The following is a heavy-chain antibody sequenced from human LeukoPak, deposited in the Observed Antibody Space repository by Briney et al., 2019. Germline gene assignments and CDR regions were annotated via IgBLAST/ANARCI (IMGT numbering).Heavy chain of an antibody. Sequence: GGSLRLSCAASGFTFSSYWMHWVRQAPGKGLVWVSRINSDGSSTSHADSVKGRFTISRDNAKNTLYLQMNSLRAEDTAVYYCARDGAKGDYPLDYWGQGTLVTVSS. J-gene: IGHJ4*02. CDR3: ARDGAKGDYPLDY. CDR2: INSDGSST. D-gene: IGHD4-17*01. CDR1: GFTFSSYW. V-gene: IGHV3-74*01.